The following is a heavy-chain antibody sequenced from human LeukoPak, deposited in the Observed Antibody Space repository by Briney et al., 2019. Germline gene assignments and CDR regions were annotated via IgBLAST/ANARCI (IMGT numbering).Heavy chain of an antibody. D-gene: IGHD1-26*01. CDR3: ARGDSIVGALFFDY. Sequence: SETLSLTCTVSGGSISNHFWSWIRQSPGKGLEWIGYIYYSGSTNYNPSLKSRVTISLDTSKNQFSLKLSSMTAADTAVYYCARGDSIVGALFFDYWGQGTLVTISS. CDR2: IYYSGST. CDR1: GGSISNHF. V-gene: IGHV4-59*11. J-gene: IGHJ4*02.